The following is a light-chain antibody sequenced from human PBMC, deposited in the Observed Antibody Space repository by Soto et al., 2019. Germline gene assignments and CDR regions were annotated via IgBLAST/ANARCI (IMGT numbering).Light chain of an antibody. Sequence: EIVLTQSPGTLSLSPAERATLSCRASQSVSDSYLAWYQQKPGQAPRLLIYASSRATGIPDRFSGSGSGTDFTLTISRLEPEDVAVYYCQHYGTSALFGPGTKVYIK. CDR3: QHYGTSAL. CDR2: AS. CDR1: QSVSDSY. J-gene: IGKJ3*01. V-gene: IGKV3-20*01.